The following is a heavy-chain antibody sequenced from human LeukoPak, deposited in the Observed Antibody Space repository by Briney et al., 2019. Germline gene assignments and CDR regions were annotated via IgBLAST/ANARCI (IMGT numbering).Heavy chain of an antibody. J-gene: IGHJ3*02. V-gene: IGHV4-30-4*01. Sequence: PSQTLSLTCTVSGGSISSGDYYWSWIRQPPGKGLEWIGYIYYSGSTYYNPSLKSRVTISVDTSKNQFSLKLSSVTAADTAVYYCAREVVVVVAAVSLAFDIWGQGTMVTVSS. CDR1: GGSISSGDYY. CDR2: IYYSGST. D-gene: IGHD2-15*01. CDR3: AREVVVVVAAVSLAFDI.